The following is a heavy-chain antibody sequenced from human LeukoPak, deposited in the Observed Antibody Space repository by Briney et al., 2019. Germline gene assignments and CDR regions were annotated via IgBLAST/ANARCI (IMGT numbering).Heavy chain of an antibody. CDR1: GFTFSSYE. D-gene: IGHD3-3*01. Sequence: GGSLRLSWAPSGFTFSSYEMNWVRQAPGKGLEWVSYISSSGSTIYYADSVKGRFTISRDNAKNSLYLQMNSLRAEDTAVYYCASLVGFWSGTDDYWGQGTLVTVSS. CDR2: ISSSGSTI. J-gene: IGHJ4*02. CDR3: ASLVGFWSGTDDY. V-gene: IGHV3-48*03.